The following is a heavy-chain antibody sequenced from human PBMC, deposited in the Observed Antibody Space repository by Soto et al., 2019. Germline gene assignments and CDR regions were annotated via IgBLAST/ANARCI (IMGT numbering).Heavy chain of an antibody. J-gene: IGHJ6*02. CDR2: IWYDGSNK. V-gene: IGHV3-33*01. CDR1: GFTFSSYG. CDR3: ASSSMTTVSNYYYYGMDV. D-gene: IGHD4-4*01. Sequence: PGGSLRLSCAASGFTFSSYGMHWFRQAPGKGLEWVAVIWYDGSNKYYADSVKGRFTISRDNSKNTLYLQMNSLRAEDTAVYYCASSSMTTVSNYYYYGMDVWGQGTTVTVSS.